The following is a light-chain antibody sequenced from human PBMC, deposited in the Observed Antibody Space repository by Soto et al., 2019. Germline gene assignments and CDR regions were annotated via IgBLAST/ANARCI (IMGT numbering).Light chain of an antibody. CDR1: QSVSSY. CDR2: DAS. V-gene: IGKV3-11*01. CDR3: QQRYNWPPT. J-gene: IGKJ1*01. Sequence: ETVLTQSPGTLSLSPGERATLSCRASQSVSSYLAWYQQKPGQAPRLLIYDASNRATGIPARFSGSGSGTDFTLTINSLEPEDFALYYCQQRYNWPPTFGQGTKVE.